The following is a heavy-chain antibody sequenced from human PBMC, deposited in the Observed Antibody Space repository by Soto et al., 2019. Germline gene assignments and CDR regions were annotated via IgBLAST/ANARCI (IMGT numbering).Heavy chain of an antibody. CDR2: ISAYNGNT. J-gene: IGHJ4*02. CDR3: ARETPPTHHVVVVAADTELGY. Sequence: ASVKVSCKASGYTFTSYGISWVRQAPGQGLEWMGWISAYNGNTNYAQKLQGRVTMTTDTSTSTAYMELRSLRSDDTAVYYCARETPPTHHVVVVAADTELGYWGQGTLVTVSS. CDR1: GYTFTSYG. V-gene: IGHV1-18*01. D-gene: IGHD2-15*01.